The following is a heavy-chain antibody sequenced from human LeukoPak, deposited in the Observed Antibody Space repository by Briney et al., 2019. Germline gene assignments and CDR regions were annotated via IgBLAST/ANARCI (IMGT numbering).Heavy chain of an antibody. J-gene: IGHJ5*02. CDR3: ARQSAYYFASGSLGGCFDP. CDR1: GYPFNNRW. D-gene: IGHD3-10*01. Sequence: GESLKISCKGSGYPFNNRWIAWVHPMPGKGLEWMVFIYPGDSNARYSPSFQGQVTISADKSISTAYLQWSSLKASDTAMYYCARQSAYYFASGSLGGCFDPWGQGTLVTVSS. V-gene: IGHV5-51*07. CDR2: IYPGDSNA.